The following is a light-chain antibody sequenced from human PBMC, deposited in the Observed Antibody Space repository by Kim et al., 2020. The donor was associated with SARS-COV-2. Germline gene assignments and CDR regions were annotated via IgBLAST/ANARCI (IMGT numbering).Light chain of an antibody. CDR1: QDINNY. CDR2: DAS. CDR3: QQYNSAVLT. V-gene: IGKV1-27*01. J-gene: IGKJ3*01. Sequence: ASLGDRVTISCRASQDINNYLAWYQQRPGKVPKLLIHDASTLQSGVPARFSGSGSGTDFTLTISSLQPEDVAIYYCQQYNSAVLTFGPGTKVDIK.